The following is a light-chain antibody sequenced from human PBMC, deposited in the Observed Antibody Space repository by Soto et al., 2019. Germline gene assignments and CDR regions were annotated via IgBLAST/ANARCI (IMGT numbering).Light chain of an antibody. CDR1: SGDIGDYNY. V-gene: IGLV2-14*01. J-gene: IGLJ1*01. CDR2: DVS. Sequence: QSALTKPASVSGFPGQSITISCVGTSGDIGDYNYVSWYQQHPGKVPKVIIYDVSNRPSGVSYRFSGTKSGNTASLTVSGLQAEDEADYYCCSYTRSGTLIFGTGTKVTVL. CDR3: CSYTRSGTLI.